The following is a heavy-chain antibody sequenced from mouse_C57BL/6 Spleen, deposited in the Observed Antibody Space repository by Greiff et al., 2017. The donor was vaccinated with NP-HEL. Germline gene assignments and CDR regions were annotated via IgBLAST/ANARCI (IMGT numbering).Heavy chain of an antibody. CDR1: GYTFTSYW. Sequence: QVQLQQPGAELVKPGASVKLSCKASGYTFTSYWMQWVKQRPGQGLEWIGEIDPSDSYTNYNQKFKGKATLTVDTSSSTAYMQLSSLTSEDSAVYYCARSGTPSDAGAYWGQGTLVTVSA. V-gene: IGHV1-50*01. CDR2: IDPSDSYT. CDR3: ARSGTPSDAGAY. D-gene: IGHD3-1*01. J-gene: IGHJ3*01.